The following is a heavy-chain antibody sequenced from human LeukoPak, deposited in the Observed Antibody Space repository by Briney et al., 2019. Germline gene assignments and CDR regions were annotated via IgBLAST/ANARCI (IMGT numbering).Heavy chain of an antibody. Sequence: SVKVSCKASGGTFSSYAISWVRQAPGQGLEWMGGIIPIFGTANYAQKFQGRVTITADESTSTAYMELSGLRSEDTAVYYCASGYSSGWYPYYWGQGTLVTVSS. V-gene: IGHV1-69*13. J-gene: IGHJ4*02. CDR1: GGTFSSYA. CDR3: ASGYSSGWYPYY. CDR2: IIPIFGTA. D-gene: IGHD6-19*01.